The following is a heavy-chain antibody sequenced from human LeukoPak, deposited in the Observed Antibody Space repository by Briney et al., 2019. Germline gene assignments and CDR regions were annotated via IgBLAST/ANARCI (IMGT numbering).Heavy chain of an antibody. D-gene: IGHD2-2*01. J-gene: IGHJ3*02. CDR3: ARESNIVVPTYDAFDI. V-gene: IGHV1-18*01. Sequence: ASVKVSCKASGYTFTSYGISWVRQAPGQGLEWMGWISAYNGNTNYAQKLQGRVTMTTDTSTSTAYMELRSLRSDDTAVYYCARESNIVVPTYDAFDIWGQGTMVTVSS. CDR2: ISAYNGNT. CDR1: GYTFTSYG.